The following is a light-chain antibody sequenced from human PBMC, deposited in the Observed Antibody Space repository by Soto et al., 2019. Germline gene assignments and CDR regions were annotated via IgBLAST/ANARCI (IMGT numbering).Light chain of an antibody. CDR3: QQRNNWPPSIT. V-gene: IGKV3-11*01. CDR1: QSVGGH. Sequence: EIVLTQSPAALSLYPGERVTLSRRASQSVGGHLAWYQQKPGQAPRLLIYDASDRATGIPARFSGSGSETDFTLTISSLEPDDFAVYYCQQRNNWPPSITFGQGTRLEIK. J-gene: IGKJ5*01. CDR2: DAS.